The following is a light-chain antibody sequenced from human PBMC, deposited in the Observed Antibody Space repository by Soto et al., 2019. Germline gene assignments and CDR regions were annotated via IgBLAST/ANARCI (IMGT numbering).Light chain of an antibody. Sequence: QSALTQPPSVSGAPGQRVTISCTGSSSNIGAGYDVHWYQQLPGTAPKLLIYGTSNRPSGVPDRFSGSKSGTSASLAITGLQAEDEADYYCQSYDSRLSGWVFVTGTKVTVL. V-gene: IGLV1-40*01. CDR3: QSYDSRLSGWV. CDR1: SSNIGAGYD. CDR2: GTS. J-gene: IGLJ1*01.